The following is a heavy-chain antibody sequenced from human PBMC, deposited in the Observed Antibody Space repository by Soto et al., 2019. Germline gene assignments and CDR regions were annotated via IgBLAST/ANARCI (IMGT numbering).Heavy chain of an antibody. CDR1: GFTFSNAW. J-gene: IGHJ5*02. V-gene: IGHV3-15*01. CDR3: TTDDPINRS. Sequence: EVQVVESGGGLIKPGGSLRLSCAASGFTFSNAWMSWVRQAPGKGLEWVGRIKSSTNGGTTDYAAPVKGRFTISRDDSKNTLYLQMNSLRTEDTAIYYCTTDDPINRSWGQGTLVTVSS. CDR2: IKSSTNGGTT.